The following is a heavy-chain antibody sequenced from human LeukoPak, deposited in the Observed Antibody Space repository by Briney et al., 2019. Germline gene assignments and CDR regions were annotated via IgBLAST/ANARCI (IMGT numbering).Heavy chain of an antibody. J-gene: IGHJ4*02. CDR1: GFTFSSYA. D-gene: IGHD1-1*01. CDR2: ISGGGDNT. V-gene: IGHV3-23*01. Sequence: GGSLRLSCAASGFTFSSYAMHWVRQAPGKGLEWVSTISGGGDNTYYADSVRGRFTISRDNSESTLYLQMNSLRAEDSAVYYCARQSASWSTYYFDYWGQATLVTVSS. CDR3: ARQSASWSTYYFDY.